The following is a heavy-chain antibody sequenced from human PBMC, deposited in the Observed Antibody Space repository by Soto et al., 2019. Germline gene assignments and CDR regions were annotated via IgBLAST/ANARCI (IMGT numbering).Heavy chain of an antibody. Sequence: EVQLLESGGGFVQPGGSLRLSCAASGFIFSNYAMTWVRQAPGKGLEWVSAITSTGSSTYYADSVNGRFTISIDNSKDTLYLQINSLPAEDTAVYYCAKGAEGYVVSSLDYWGQGTLVTVSS. CDR2: ITSTGSST. D-gene: IGHD5-12*01. V-gene: IGHV3-23*01. CDR1: GFIFSNYA. J-gene: IGHJ4*02. CDR3: AKGAEGYVVSSLDY.